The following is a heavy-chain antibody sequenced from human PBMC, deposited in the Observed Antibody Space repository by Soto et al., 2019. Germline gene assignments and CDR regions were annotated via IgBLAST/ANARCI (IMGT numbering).Heavy chain of an antibody. CDR3: ARNFWSGYPEYYYYGMDV. CDR2: ISYDGSNK. CDR1: GFTFSSYA. D-gene: IGHD3-3*01. J-gene: IGHJ6*02. Sequence: GGSLRLSCAASGFTFSSYAMHWVRQAPGKGLEWVAVISYDGSNKYYADSVKGRFTISRDNSKNTLYLQMNSLRAEDTAVYYCARNFWSGYPEYYYYGMDVWGQGTTVTVSS. V-gene: IGHV3-30-3*01.